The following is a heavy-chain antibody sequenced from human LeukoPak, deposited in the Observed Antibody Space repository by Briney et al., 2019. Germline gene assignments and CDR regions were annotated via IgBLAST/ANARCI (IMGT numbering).Heavy chain of an antibody. D-gene: IGHD5-12*01. CDR2: INHSGST. V-gene: IGHV4-34*01. CDR1: GGPFCGYY. J-gene: IGHJ4*02. CDR3: ARDARRGYSGPDHFDY. Sequence: SETLSLTCAVCGGPFCGYYWSWIRKPPGKGLEGLGEINHSGSTNFNPSLKSRVTISVDTSKNQFSLKLSSVTAADTAVYYCARDARRGYSGPDHFDYWGQGTLVTVSS.